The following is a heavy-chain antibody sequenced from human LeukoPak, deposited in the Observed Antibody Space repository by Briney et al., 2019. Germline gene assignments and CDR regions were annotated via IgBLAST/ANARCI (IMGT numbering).Heavy chain of an antibody. D-gene: IGHD6-25*01. CDR3: AHATAAPAFDI. Sequence: SGPTLVKPTQTLTLTCTFSGFSRSTSGVGVGWIRQPPGKALEWLAIIYRDDDKRYSPALKSRVTITKDTSKNQVVLTLTNMDPVDTVPFYCAHATAAPAFDISGHGKLVTVSS. J-gene: IGHJ3*02. V-gene: IGHV2-5*02. CDR1: GFSRSTSGVG. CDR2: IYRDDDK.